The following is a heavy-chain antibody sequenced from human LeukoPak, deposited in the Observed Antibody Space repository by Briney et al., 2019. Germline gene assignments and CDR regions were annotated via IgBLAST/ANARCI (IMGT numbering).Heavy chain of an antibody. Sequence: GASVKVSFKASGGTLNHQGIHLGRQAPGQRLELMGGIVPIFGTANYAQKFQGRVTITADKSTSTAYMELSSLRSEETAVYYCARDIGLELKNWFDPWGQGTLVTVSS. CDR1: GGTLNHQG. CDR3: ARDIGLELKNWFDP. CDR2: IVPIFGTA. D-gene: IGHD1-7*01. V-gene: IGHV1-69*06. J-gene: IGHJ5*02.